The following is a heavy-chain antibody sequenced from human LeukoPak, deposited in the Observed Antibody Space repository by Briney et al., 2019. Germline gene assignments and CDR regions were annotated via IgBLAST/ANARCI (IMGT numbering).Heavy chain of an antibody. CDR3: ARVVKGAGIYGGNNRRNRYYYYYYGMDV. Sequence: PSETLSLTCIVSGGSISSTTYYWGWIRQPPGKRLEWIGSIYYSGNTYYNPSLKSRVTISIDTSKNQFSLKLSSVTAADTAVYYCARVVKGAGIYGGNNRRNRYYYYYYGMDVWGQGTTVTVSS. CDR1: GGSISSTTYY. CDR2: IYYSGNT. V-gene: IGHV4-39*07. J-gene: IGHJ6*02. D-gene: IGHD4-23*01.